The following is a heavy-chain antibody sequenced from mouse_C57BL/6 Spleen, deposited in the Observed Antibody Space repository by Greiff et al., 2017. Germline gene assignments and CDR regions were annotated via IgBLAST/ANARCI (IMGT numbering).Heavy chain of an antibody. CDR3: AREVGRYFGV. J-gene: IGHJ1*03. D-gene: IGHD4-1*01. V-gene: IGHV1-55*01. CDR1: GYTFTSYW. Sequence: QVQLLQPGAELVKPGASVKMSCTASGYTFTSYWITWVKQRPGQGLEWIGDIYPGSGSTNYNEKFKRKATLTVDTSSRTASMQLSSLTSADSAVYYCAREVGRYFGVWGTGTTGTGSS. CDR2: IYPGSGST.